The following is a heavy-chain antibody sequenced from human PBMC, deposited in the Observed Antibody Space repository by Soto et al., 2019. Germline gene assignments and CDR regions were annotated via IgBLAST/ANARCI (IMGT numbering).Heavy chain of an antibody. V-gene: IGHV4-61*01. J-gene: IGHJ4*02. D-gene: IGHD2-2*01. CDR2: VYYSGTT. Sequence: PSETLSLTCTVSGGSVSNKTYYWSWIRQPPGKRLEWIGYVYYSGTTNYNPSLKSRVTISVDLSKNQFSLRLSSVTTADTALYYCARTTAVPNTLRSRYFFDYWGQGTLVTVSS. CDR1: GGSVSNKTYY. CDR3: ARTTAVPNTLRSRYFFDY.